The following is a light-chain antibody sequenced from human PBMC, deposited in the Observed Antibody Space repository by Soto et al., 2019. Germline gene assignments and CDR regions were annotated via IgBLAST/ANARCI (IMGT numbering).Light chain of an antibody. Sequence: EIVLTQSPGTLSLSPGERATLSCRASQSLSSNYFAWYQQKPGQAPRLLVFGASNRATGIPDRLSGSGSGTDFTLTITRLEPEDFAVYYCQQYVSSGWTFGQGTKVEIK. V-gene: IGKV3-20*01. CDR1: QSLSSNY. CDR3: QQYVSSGWT. CDR2: GAS. J-gene: IGKJ1*01.